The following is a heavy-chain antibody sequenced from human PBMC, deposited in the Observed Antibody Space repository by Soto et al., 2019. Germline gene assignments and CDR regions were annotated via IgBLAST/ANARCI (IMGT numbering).Heavy chain of an antibody. V-gene: IGHV3-66*01. Sequence: PGGSLRLFCAASGFTVSSNYMSWVLQAPGKGLEWVSVIYSGGSTYYADSVKGRFTISRDNSTNTLYLQMNSLRAEDTAVYYCARSLYDYIWGSYRLYAFDIWGQGTMVTVSS. CDR1: GFTVSSNY. CDR2: IYSGGST. J-gene: IGHJ3*02. CDR3: ARSLYDYIWGSYRLYAFDI. D-gene: IGHD3-16*02.